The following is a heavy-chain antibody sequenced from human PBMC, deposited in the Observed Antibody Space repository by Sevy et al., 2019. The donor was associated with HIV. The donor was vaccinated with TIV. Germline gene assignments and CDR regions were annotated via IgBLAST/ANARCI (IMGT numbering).Heavy chain of an antibody. CDR1: GGSISSSSYY. CDR2: IYYSGST. CDR3: ARQSTMVRGVLRHFDY. Sequence: SETLSLTCTVSGGSISSSSYYWGWIRQPPGKGLEWIGSIYYSGSTYYNPSLNSRVTISVDTSKNQFSLKLSSVTAADTAVYYCARQSTMVRGVLRHFDYWGQGTLVTVSS. J-gene: IGHJ4*02. V-gene: IGHV4-39*01. D-gene: IGHD3-10*01.